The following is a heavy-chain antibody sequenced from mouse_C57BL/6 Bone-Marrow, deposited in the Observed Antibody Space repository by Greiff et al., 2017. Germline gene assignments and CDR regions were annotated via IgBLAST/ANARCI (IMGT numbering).Heavy chain of an antibody. CDR3: ARVRNYYGSSHWYFDV. V-gene: IGHV1-64*01. CDR2: IHPNSGST. J-gene: IGHJ1*03. D-gene: IGHD1-1*01. CDR1: GYTFTSYW. Sequence: QVQLQQSGAELVKPGASVKLSCKASGYTFTSYWMHWVKQRPGQGLEWIGMIHPNSGSTNYNEKFKSKATLTVDKSSSTAYMQLSSLTSEDSAVYYCARVRNYYGSSHWYFDVWGTGTTVTVSS.